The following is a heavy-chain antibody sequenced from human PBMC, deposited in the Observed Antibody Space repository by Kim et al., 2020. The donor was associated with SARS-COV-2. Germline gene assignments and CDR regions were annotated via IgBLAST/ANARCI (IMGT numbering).Heavy chain of an antibody. D-gene: IGHD2-15*01. Sequence: GGSLRLSCAASGFTFSDYYLSWIRQAPGKGLEWVSDINSISSYTNYADSLKGRFTISRDNAKNSLYLQMNSLIAEDTAVYYCARHVVDDAFDLWGQGTMVTVSS. CDR1: GFTFSDYY. CDR2: INSISSYT. CDR3: ARHVVDDAFDL. J-gene: IGHJ3*01. V-gene: IGHV3-11*03.